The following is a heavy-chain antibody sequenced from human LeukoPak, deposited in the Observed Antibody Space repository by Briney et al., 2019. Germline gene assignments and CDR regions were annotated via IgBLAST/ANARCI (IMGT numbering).Heavy chain of an antibody. CDR3: AKEKYRGHGYGSGDY. CDR1: GFTFSNYG. CDR2: ISYDGSNK. J-gene: IGHJ4*02. D-gene: IGHD5-18*01. Sequence: GGSLRLSCAASGFTFSNYGMHWVRRAPGKGLEWLAVISYDGSNKYYADSVKGRFTISRDNSRNTLHLQVNSLRAEDTAVYYRAKEKYRGHGYGSGDYWGQGTLLTVSS. V-gene: IGHV3-30*18.